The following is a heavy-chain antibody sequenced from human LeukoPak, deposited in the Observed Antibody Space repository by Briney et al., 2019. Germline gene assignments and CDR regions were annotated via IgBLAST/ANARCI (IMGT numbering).Heavy chain of an antibody. CDR1: GGSSSSSRYY. CDR2: IYYSGST. V-gene: IGHV4-39*01. J-gene: IGHJ5*02. Sequence: PSETLSLTCTVSGGSSSSSRYYWGWIRQPPGKGLEWIGSIYYSGSTYYNPSLKSRVTISVDTSKNQFSLKLSSVTATDTAVYYCARHPYQLLWLSWFDPWGQGTLVTVSS. D-gene: IGHD2-2*01. CDR3: ARHPYQLLWLSWFDP.